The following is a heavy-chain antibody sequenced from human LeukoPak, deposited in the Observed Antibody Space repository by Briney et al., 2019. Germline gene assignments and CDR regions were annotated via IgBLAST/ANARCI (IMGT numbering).Heavy chain of an antibody. CDR2: ISAYNGNT. J-gene: IGHJ6*02. CDR3: AAASRVTMVRGVIYYYYGMDV. CDR1: GYTFTSYG. V-gene: IGHV1-18*01. Sequence: ASVKVSCKASGYTFTSYGISWVRQAPGQGLEWMGWISAYNGNTNYAQKLQGRVTMTTDTSTSTAYMELRSLRSDDTAVYYCAAASRVTMVRGVIYYYYGMDVWGQGTTVSVSS. D-gene: IGHD3-10*01.